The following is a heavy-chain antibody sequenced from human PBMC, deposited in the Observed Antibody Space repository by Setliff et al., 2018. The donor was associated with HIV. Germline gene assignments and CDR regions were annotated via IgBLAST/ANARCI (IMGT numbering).Heavy chain of an antibody. CDR1: GGSISSGGYY. CDR3: ARGLVVVTDSDYDTNYYYYYSMDV. CDR2: IYCSGST. Sequence: PSETLSLTCTVSGGSISSGGYYWSWIRQHPGKGLEWIGYIYCSGSTYYNPSLKSRVTISIDTSKNQFSLKLSSVTAADTAVYYCARGLVVVTDSDYDTNYYYYYSMDVWGKGTPVTVSS. D-gene: IGHD5-12*01. V-gene: IGHV4-31*03. J-gene: IGHJ6*03.